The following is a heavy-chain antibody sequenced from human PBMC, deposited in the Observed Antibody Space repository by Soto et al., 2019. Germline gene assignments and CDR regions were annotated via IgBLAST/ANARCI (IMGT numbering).Heavy chain of an antibody. J-gene: IGHJ4*02. Sequence: SETLSLTCAVSGGSITSSNWWTWVRQRPGKGLEWIGEIYDSGSTNYNPSLKSRVTISIDKSKNQFSLRLNSVTAADTAVYYWVRDYHRYFDYWGQGTLVTVSS. CDR2: IYDSGST. V-gene: IGHV4-4*02. CDR1: GGSITSSNW. D-gene: IGHD2-2*01. CDR3: VRDYHRYFDY.